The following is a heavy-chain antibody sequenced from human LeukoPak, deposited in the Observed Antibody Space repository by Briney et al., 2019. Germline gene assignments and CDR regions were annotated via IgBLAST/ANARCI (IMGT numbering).Heavy chain of an antibody. D-gene: IGHD3-10*01. CDR2: INNDGTSS. CDR3: ARDLGWFGELSETDASDI. Sequence: GGSLRLSCAASGFTFRSHWMHWVRQAPGEGLVWVSWINNDGTSSNYADSVKGRFTVSRDNAKNTVYLQMNSLRADDTAVYYCARDLGWFGELSETDASDIWGLGTMVTVSS. V-gene: IGHV3-74*01. CDR1: GFTFRSHW. J-gene: IGHJ3*02.